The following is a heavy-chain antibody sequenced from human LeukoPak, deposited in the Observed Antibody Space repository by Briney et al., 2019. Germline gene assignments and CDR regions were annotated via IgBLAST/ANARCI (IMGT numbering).Heavy chain of an antibody. J-gene: IGHJ5*02. CDR1: GGTFSSYA. CDR3: ARDLYSSWYLSNWFDT. Sequence: SVKVSCKASGGTFSSYAISWVRQAPGQGLEWMGRIIPIFGTAKYAQKFQGRVTITTDESTSTAYMELSSLRSEDTAVYYCARDLYSSWYLSNWFDTWGQGTLVTVSS. CDR2: IIPIFGTA. D-gene: IGHD6-13*01. V-gene: IGHV1-69*05.